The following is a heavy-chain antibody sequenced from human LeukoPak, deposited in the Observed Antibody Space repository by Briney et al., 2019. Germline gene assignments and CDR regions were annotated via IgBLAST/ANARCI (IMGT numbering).Heavy chain of an antibody. CDR2: INSDGSST. D-gene: IGHD4-17*01. J-gene: IGHJ4*02. Sequence: GGSLRLSCAASGFTFSSYWMHWVRQAPGKGLVWVSRINSDGSSTSYADSVKGRSTISRDNAKNTLYLQMNSLRAEDTAVYYCARGGYGDYVFLWGQGTLVTVSS. CDR1: GFTFSSYW. CDR3: ARGGYGDYVFL. V-gene: IGHV3-74*01.